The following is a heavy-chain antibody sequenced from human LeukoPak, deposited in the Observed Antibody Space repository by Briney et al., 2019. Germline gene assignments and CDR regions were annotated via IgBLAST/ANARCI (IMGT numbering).Heavy chain of an antibody. CDR1: GFTFSSYS. D-gene: IGHD1-1*01. V-gene: IGHV3-48*02. CDR3: ARNDGAFDI. J-gene: IGHJ3*02. Sequence: PGGSLRLSCAASGFTFSSYSMNWVRQAPGKGLEWVSHITASGTAMFYADSVKGRFPISRDNAKNSLYLQMNSLRDEDTAVYYCARNDGAFDIWGQGTMVTVSS. CDR2: ITASGTAM.